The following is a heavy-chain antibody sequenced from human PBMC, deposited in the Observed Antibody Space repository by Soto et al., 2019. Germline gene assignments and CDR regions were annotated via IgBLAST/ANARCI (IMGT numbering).Heavy chain of an antibody. CDR2: IYYSGST. D-gene: IGHD1-26*01. CDR3: ARGMGNYDY. CDR1: GGSISSYY. Sequence: QVQLQESGPGLVKPSEALSLTCTVSGGSISSYYWSWIRQPPGKGLEWIGYIYYSGSTNYNPSLKSRXTXSVDTSKNPVSLKLSSVTAADTAVYYCARGMGNYDYWGQGTLVTVSS. J-gene: IGHJ4*02. V-gene: IGHV4-59*01.